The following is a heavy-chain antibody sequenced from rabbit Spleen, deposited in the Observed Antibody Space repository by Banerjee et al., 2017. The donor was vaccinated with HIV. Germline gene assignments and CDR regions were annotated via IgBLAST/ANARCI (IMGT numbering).Heavy chain of an antibody. Sequence: QEQLEESGGGLVTPEGSRTLTCTASGFDFSSYIMSWVRQAPGKGLEWIGYISNGVTTFYASWAKGRFTISKTSSTTVTLQMTSLTAADTATYFCARQRENAFNLWGPGTLFTVS. CDR1: GFDFSSYI. CDR3: ARQRENAFNL. CDR2: ISNGVTT. J-gene: IGHJ4*01. V-gene: IGHV1S45*01.